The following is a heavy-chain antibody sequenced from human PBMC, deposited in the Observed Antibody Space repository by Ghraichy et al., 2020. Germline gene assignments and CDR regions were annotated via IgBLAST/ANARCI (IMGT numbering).Heavy chain of an antibody. CDR3: ARDSMLYDAFDI. Sequence: GGSLRLSCAASGFTFSSYDMHWVRQATGKGLEWVSAIGTAGDTYDPGSVKGRFTISRENAKNSLYLQMNSLRAGDTAVYYCARDSMLYDAFDIWGQGTMVTVSS. V-gene: IGHV3-13*01. J-gene: IGHJ3*02. CDR2: IGTAGDT. D-gene: IGHD2-8*01. CDR1: GFTFSSYD.